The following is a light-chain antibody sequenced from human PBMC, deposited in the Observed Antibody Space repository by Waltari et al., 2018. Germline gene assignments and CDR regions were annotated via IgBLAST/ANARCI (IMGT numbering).Light chain of an antibody. CDR2: GAS. V-gene: IGKV3-20*01. J-gene: IGKJ2*01. CDR3: QQYGSSVLYT. CDR1: QTLTKRY. Sequence: VLTQSPGTLSLSPGERATLSCRASQTLTKRYLAWYQQKPGQAPRLLIYGASSRAAGMPDRFSGSGSGTDFTLTISRREPEDSAVYYCQQYGSSVLYTFGQGTKVEIK.